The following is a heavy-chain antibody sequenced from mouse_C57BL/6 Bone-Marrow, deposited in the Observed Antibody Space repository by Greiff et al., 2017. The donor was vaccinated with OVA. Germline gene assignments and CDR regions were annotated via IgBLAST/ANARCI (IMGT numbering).Heavy chain of an antibody. Sequence: QVQLKESGAELVRPGASVKLSCKASGYTFTDYYINWVKQRPGQGLEWIARIYPGSGNTYYNEKFKGKATLTAEKSSSTAYMQLSSLTSEDSAVYFCAIWGITNYWGQGTSVTVSS. CDR2: IYPGSGNT. CDR3: AIWGITNY. J-gene: IGHJ4*01. V-gene: IGHV1-76*01. D-gene: IGHD1-1*01. CDR1: GYTFTDYY.